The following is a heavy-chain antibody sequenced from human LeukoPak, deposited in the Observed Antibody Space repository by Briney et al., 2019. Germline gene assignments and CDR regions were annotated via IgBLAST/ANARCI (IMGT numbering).Heavy chain of an antibody. CDR2: MNPNSGNT. V-gene: IGHV1-8*01. D-gene: IGHD1-14*01. CDR3: AREPRGYYGMDV. Sequence: ASVKVSCKASGYTFTSYDINWVRQATGQGLECMGWMNPNSGNTGYAQKFQGRVTMTRNTSISTAYMELSSLRSEDTAVYYCAREPRGYYGMDVWGEGTTVTVSS. J-gene: IGHJ6*04. CDR1: GYTFTSYD.